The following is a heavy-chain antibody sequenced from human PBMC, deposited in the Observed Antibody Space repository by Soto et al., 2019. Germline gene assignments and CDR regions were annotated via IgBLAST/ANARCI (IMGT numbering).Heavy chain of an antibody. CDR2: IIPIFGTA. J-gene: IGHJ3*02. CDR3: ARVGPSIVGAHGAFDI. V-gene: IGHV1-69*06. D-gene: IGHD1-26*01. CDR1: GGTFSSYA. Sequence: SVKVSCKASGGTFSSYAIIWVRQATGQGLEWMGGIIPIFGTANYAQKFQGRVTITADKSTSTAYMELSSLRSEDTAVYYCARVGPSIVGAHGAFDIWGQGTMVTVS.